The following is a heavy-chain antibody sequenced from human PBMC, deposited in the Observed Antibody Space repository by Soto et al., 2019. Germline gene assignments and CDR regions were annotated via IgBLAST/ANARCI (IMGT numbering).Heavy chain of an antibody. Sequence: EVQLLESGGGLVQPGGSLRLSCAASGFTFSSYAMSWVRQAPGKGLEWVSAISGSGGSTYYADSVKGRFTISRDNSKNTLYLQMNSLRAEDTAVYYCAKDRKQLVPTNDAFDIWGQGTMVTVSS. D-gene: IGHD6-6*01. CDR2: ISGSGGST. CDR3: AKDRKQLVPTNDAFDI. J-gene: IGHJ3*02. CDR1: GFTFSSYA. V-gene: IGHV3-23*01.